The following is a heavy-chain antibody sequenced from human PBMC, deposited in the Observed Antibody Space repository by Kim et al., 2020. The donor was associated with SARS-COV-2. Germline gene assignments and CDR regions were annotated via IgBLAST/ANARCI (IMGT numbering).Heavy chain of an antibody. CDR2: IDPSDSYT. Sequence: GESLKISCKGSGYSFTSYWIIWVRQMPGKGLEWMGRIDPSDSYTDYSPSFQGHVTISADNSINTAYLQWSSLKASDSAMYYCARMGVYCSGESCYWWGLDIWGQGTMVTVTS. CDR1: GYSFTSYW. V-gene: IGHV5-10-1*01. J-gene: IGHJ3*02. CDR3: ARMGVYCSGESCYWWGLDI. D-gene: IGHD2-15*01.